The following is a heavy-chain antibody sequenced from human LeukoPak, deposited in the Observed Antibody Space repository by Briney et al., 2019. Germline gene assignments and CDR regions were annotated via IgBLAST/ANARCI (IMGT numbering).Heavy chain of an antibody. CDR3: ARAAAVRYNSGWYSNWFDP. Sequence: PSETLSLTCTVSGGSVSSGSYYWSWIQQPPGKGLECIGYIYYTGSTNYNPSIKSRVTISVDTSKNQFSLKLTSVTAADTAVYYCARAAAVRYNSGWYSNWFDPWGQGTLVTVSS. CDR2: IYYTGST. J-gene: IGHJ5*02. CDR1: GGSVSSGSYY. V-gene: IGHV4-61*01. D-gene: IGHD6-19*01.